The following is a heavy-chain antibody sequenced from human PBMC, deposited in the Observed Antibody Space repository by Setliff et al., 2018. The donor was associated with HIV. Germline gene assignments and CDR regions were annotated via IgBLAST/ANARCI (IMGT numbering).Heavy chain of an antibody. D-gene: IGHD3-22*01. V-gene: IGHV4-34*01. CDR1: GGSFSDYY. J-gene: IGHJ4*02. CDR3: ARHDSGGYYSLDY. CDR2: IYYSGSA. Sequence: SETLSLTCAVYGGSFSDYYWTWIRQPPGKGLEWIGSIYYSGSANYNPSLKSRVTISVDTSRNQFSLKLSSVTAADTAVYYCARHDSGGYYSLDYWGQGTLVTVSS.